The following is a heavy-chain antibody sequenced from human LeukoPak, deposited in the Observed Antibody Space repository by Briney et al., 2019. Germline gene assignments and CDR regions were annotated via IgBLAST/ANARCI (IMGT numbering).Heavy chain of an antibody. D-gene: IGHD3-16*01. V-gene: IGHV1-2*02. J-gene: IGHJ4*02. Sequence: EASVKVSCKASGYTFTGYYIHWVRQAPGQGLEWMGWIHPNSGGTNHAQKFQGRVTMTRDTSISTAYMELSRLRSDDTAVYYCAREGDGDFLDYWGQGTLVTVSS. CDR3: AREGDGDFLDY. CDR1: GYTFTGYY. CDR2: IHPNSGGT.